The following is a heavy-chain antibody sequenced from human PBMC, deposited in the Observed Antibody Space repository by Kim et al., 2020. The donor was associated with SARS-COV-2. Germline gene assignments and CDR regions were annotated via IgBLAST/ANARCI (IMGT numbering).Heavy chain of an antibody. J-gene: IGHJ4*02. Sequence: SVKVSCKASGGTFSSYAISWVRQAPGQGLEWMGRIIPILGIANYAQKFQGRVTITADKSTSTAYMELSSLRSEDTAVYYCARGDFWSGSFDYWGQGTLVTVSS. CDR2: IIPILGIA. CDR3: ARGDFWSGSFDY. D-gene: IGHD3-3*01. V-gene: IGHV1-69*04. CDR1: GGTFSSYA.